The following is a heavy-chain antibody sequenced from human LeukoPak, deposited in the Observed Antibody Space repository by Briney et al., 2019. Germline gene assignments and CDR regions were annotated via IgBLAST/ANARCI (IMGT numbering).Heavy chain of an antibody. D-gene: IGHD2-2*03. CDR1: GYTFINYG. V-gene: IGHV1-18*01. CDR2: ISAYDGNT. Sequence: VASVKVSCKASGYTFINYGINWVRQAPGQGLEWMGWISAYDGNTNYDQKLQGRVTMTTDTSTSTAYMELRSLRSDDTAVYYCGRAGYCSSTSCSDDVFDIWAKGQRSPSLQ. J-gene: IGHJ3*02. CDR3: GRAGYCSSTSCSDDVFDI.